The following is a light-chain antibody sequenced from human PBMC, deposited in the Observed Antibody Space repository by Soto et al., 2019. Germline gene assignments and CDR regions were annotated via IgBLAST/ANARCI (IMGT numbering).Light chain of an antibody. J-gene: IGLJ2*01. Sequence: QSVLTQPPSVSGAPGQRVTISCTGSSSNIGPGSNVHWYQKLPGTAPKLLIYGNSNRPSGVPDRFSGSKSGTSASLAITGLQTEDEADYYCQSYDSSLSGSKVFGGGTKLTVL. V-gene: IGLV1-40*01. CDR1: SSNIGPGSN. CDR3: QSYDSSLSGSKV. CDR2: GNS.